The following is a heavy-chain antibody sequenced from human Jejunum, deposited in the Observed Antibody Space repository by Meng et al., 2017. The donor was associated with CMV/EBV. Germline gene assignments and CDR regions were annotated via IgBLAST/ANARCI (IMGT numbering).Heavy chain of an antibody. D-gene: IGHD2-2*01. J-gene: IGHJ6*02. CDR1: GGSFSGYN. CDR2: INHGGST. Sequence: VYGGSFSGYNWSWIRQPPGKGPEWIGEINHGGSTNYNPSLKSRVTISVDASKNQFSLKLSSVTAADTAIYYCARNQLLWYYGMDVWGQGTTVTVSS. CDR3: ARNQLLWYYGMDV. V-gene: IGHV4-34*01.